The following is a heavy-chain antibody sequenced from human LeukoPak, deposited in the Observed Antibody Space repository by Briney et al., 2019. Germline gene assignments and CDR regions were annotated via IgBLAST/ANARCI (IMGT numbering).Heavy chain of an antibody. CDR3: ARRSYYDLDYFDY. CDR1: GFTFSSYW. Sequence: GGSLRLSCAASGFTFSSYWMSWVRQAPGKGLEWVANIKQDGSEKYHVDSVKGRFTISRDNSKNTLYLQMNSLRAEDTAVYYCARRSYYDLDYFDYWGQGTLVTVSS. D-gene: IGHD1-26*01. J-gene: IGHJ4*02. CDR2: IKQDGSEK. V-gene: IGHV3-7*03.